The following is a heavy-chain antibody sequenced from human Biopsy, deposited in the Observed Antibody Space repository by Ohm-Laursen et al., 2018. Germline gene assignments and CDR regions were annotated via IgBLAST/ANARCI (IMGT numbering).Heavy chain of an antibody. D-gene: IGHD3-3*01. CDR1: GGSISDSTYH. J-gene: IGHJ4*02. Sequence: SETLSLTCTVSGGSISDSTYHWGWIRQSPGKGLEWIGNIYYSGNTDYSPSLKSRVTISVDTSNNQFSQKLRSVTAADTAVYYCARQVDFWSGYVDYWGQGTLVAVSS. CDR3: ARQVDFWSGYVDY. V-gene: IGHV4-39*01. CDR2: IYYSGNT.